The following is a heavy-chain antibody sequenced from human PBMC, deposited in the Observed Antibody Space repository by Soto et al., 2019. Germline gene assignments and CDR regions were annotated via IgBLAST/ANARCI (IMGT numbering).Heavy chain of an antibody. CDR2: IYYSGST. CDR3: FRWEGSFDY. CDR1: GGSISSYY. J-gene: IGHJ4*02. Sequence: PSETLSLTCTVSGGSISSYYWSWIRQPPGKGLEWIGYIYYSGSTNYNPSLKSRVTISVDTSKNQFSLKLSSVTAADTAVYYCFRWEGSFDYWGQGTLVTVSS. D-gene: IGHD1-26*01. V-gene: IGHV4-59*08.